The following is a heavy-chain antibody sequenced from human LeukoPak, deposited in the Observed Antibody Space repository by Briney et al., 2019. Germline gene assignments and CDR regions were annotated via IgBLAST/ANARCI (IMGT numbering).Heavy chain of an antibody. Sequence: PGGSLRLSCAASGFTFSSYSMNWVRQAPGKGLEWVSSISSSSSYIYYADSVKGRFTISRDNARNSLYLQMNSLRAEDTAVYYCARASGFGRHFDYWGQGTLVTVSS. J-gene: IGHJ4*02. CDR1: GFTFSSYS. D-gene: IGHD3-10*01. CDR2: ISSSSSYI. CDR3: ARASGFGRHFDY. V-gene: IGHV3-21*01.